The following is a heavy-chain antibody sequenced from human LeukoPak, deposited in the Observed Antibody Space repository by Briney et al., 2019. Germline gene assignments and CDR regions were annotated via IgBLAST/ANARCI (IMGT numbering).Heavy chain of an antibody. CDR1: GFTFDDYT. CDR3: AKDRYYGSGSYYDY. V-gene: IGHV3-9*01. D-gene: IGHD3-10*01. CDR2: ISWNSGTI. Sequence: PGRSLRLSCAASGFTFDDYTMHWVRQAPGKGLEWVSGISWNSGTITYADSVKGRFTISRDNAKNSLYLQMNSLRAEDTALYYCAKDRYYGSGSYYDYWGQGTLVTVSS. J-gene: IGHJ4*02.